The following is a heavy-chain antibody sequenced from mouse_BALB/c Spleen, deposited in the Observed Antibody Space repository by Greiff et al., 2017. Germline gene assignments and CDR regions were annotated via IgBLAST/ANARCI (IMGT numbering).Heavy chain of an antibody. J-gene: IGHJ4*01. CDR2: IYPSDSYT. V-gene: IGHV1-69*02. Sequence: VQLQQPGAELVRPGASVKLSCKASGYTFTSYWINWVKQRPGQGLEWIGNIYPSDSYTNYNQKFKDKATLTVDKSSSTAYMQLSSPTSEDSAVYYCTRLGRGYYAIDYWGQGTSVTVSS. CDR3: TRLGRGYYAIDY. D-gene: IGHD4-1*01. CDR1: GYTFTSYW.